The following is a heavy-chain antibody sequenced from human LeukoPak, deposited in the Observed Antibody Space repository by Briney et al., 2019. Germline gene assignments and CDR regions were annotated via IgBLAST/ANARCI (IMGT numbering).Heavy chain of an antibody. V-gene: IGHV4-59*01. CDR2: IYYTGST. Sequence: PSETLSLTCTVSGGSISSYYWSWIRQPPGKGLEWIGYIYYTGSTNYNPSLKSRVTISVDTSKNQFSLKLSSVTAADTAVYYCARGSLAVAGQIDSWGQGTLVTVSS. CDR1: GGSISSYY. CDR3: ARGSLAVAGQIDS. J-gene: IGHJ4*02. D-gene: IGHD6-19*01.